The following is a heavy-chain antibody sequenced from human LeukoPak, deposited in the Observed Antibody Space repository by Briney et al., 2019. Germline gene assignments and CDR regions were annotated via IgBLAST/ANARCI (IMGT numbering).Heavy chain of an antibody. CDR3: ARDTPSSAGAATLDY. D-gene: IGHD6-13*01. CDR1: GYTFINYG. CDR2: ISVYNGNT. Sequence: ASVKVSCKASGYTFINYGITWVRQAPGLGLEWMGWISVYNGNTKYAQNLRDRVTMTTDTSTSTAYMELRSLRSDDTAVYFCARDTPSSAGAATLDYWGQGALVIVSS. V-gene: IGHV1-18*01. J-gene: IGHJ4*02.